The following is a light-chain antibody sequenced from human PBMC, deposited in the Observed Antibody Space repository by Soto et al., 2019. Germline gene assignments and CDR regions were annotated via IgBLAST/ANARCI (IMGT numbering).Light chain of an antibody. CDR3: QQSYSTPLT. V-gene: IGKV1-39*01. J-gene: IGKJ4*01. CDR1: QSINSY. Sequence: DIQMTQSPSSLSASVGDRVTITCRASQSINSYLNWYQQKPGKDPKLLIYAASSLQSGVPSRFSGSGSGTGFTLTINSLQPEDFATYYCQQSYSTPLTCGGGTKVEI. CDR2: AAS.